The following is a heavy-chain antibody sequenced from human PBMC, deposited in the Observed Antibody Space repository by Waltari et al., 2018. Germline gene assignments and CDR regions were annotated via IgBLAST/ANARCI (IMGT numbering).Heavy chain of an antibody. CDR3: ASFNAWNFDLDY. D-gene: IGHD1-7*01. Sequence: QLHLQESGPGLVKPSETLSLTCTVSGASISCLNYYWGWVRQPPGKGLEWIGNLYYGGSTYYNPSLQRRVNMSIDASKNQLSLSLTSVSAADTATYYCASFNAWNFDLDYWGQGTLVTVSS. CDR2: LYYGGST. V-gene: IGHV4-39*01. J-gene: IGHJ4*02. CDR1: GASISCLNYY.